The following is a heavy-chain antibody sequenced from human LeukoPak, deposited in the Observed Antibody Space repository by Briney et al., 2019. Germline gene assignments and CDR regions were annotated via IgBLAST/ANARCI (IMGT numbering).Heavy chain of an antibody. V-gene: IGHV4-39*07. J-gene: IGHJ4*02. CDR3: ARLYDSSGYYYSRKRAFDY. CDR1: GASVHSSSYY. CDR2: INHSGST. Sequence: PSETLSLTCTVSGASVHSSSYYWGWIRQPPGKGLEWIGEINHSGSTNYNPSLKSRVTISVDTSKNQFSLKLSSVTAADTAVYYCARLYDSSGYYYSRKRAFDYWGQGILVTVSS. D-gene: IGHD3-22*01.